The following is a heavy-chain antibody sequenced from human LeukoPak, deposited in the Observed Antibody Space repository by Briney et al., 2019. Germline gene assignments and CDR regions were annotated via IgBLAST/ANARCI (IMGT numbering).Heavy chain of an antibody. CDR3: ARDIDPGYCSGGSCPFAFDI. J-gene: IGHJ3*02. V-gene: IGHV4-59*12. CDR1: GDSITSYY. CDR2: IYHSGST. D-gene: IGHD2-15*01. Sequence: SETLSLTCTVSGDSITSYYWSWIRQPPGKGLEWIGYIYHSGSTYYNPSLKSRVTISVDRSKNQFSLKLSSVTAADTAVYYCARDIDPGYCSGGSCPFAFDIWGQGTMVTVSS.